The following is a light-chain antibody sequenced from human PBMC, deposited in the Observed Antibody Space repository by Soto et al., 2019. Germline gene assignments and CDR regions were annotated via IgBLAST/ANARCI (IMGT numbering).Light chain of an antibody. Sequence: DIQLTQSPSFLSASVGDRVTITCRASQGISTYLAWYLQRPGKAPKLLIYGASTLQSGVPSRFSGSGSGTEFTLTISSLQPEDFGTYYCQQLNGDWYAFGQGTKLEIK. CDR2: GAS. CDR1: QGISTY. V-gene: IGKV1-9*01. J-gene: IGKJ2*01. CDR3: QQLNGDWYA.